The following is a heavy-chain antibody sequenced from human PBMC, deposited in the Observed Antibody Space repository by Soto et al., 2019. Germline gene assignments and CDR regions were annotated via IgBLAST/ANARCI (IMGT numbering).Heavy chain of an antibody. J-gene: IGHJ6*03. CDR1: GFTFSSYW. Sequence: EVQLVESGGDLVQPGGSLRLSCAASGFTFSSYWMSWVRQAPGKGLEWVANIKQDGSEKYYVDSVKGRFTISRDNPKYSLYLQINSLRAEDTAVYYCAKVGAQSFDLAVAGEYYYYYSMDVWGKGTTVTVSS. CDR2: IKQDGSEK. V-gene: IGHV3-7*01. D-gene: IGHD6-19*01. CDR3: AKVGAQSFDLAVAGEYYYYYSMDV.